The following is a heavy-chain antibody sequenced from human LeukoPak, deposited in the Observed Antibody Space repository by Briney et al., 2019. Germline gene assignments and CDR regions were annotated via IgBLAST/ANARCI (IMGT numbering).Heavy chain of an antibody. V-gene: IGHV3-43*01. CDR2: ITWDGGST. Sequence: GSLSFYCAASAFTFDDYTMHWVRQAPGHGLEWVSLITWDGGSTYYADSVKGRFTISREKSKNSLYLQMNSLRTEDTALYYCAKGKNTGSYLSHVDYWGQGTLVTVSS. CDR3: AKGKNTGSYLSHVDY. J-gene: IGHJ4*02. CDR1: AFTFDDYT. D-gene: IGHD3-10*01.